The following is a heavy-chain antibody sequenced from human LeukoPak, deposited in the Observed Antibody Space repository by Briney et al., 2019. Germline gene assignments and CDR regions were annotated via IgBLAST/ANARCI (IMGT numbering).Heavy chain of an antibody. Sequence: GGSLRLSCAASGFTVSWYGMHCVRQAPGKGLEWVAVMSHDGSNKYYADSLKGRFTISRDNSKNTLYLQMNSLRAEDTAVYYCAKESGVYCSGGSCYLDHWGQGTLVTVSS. CDR1: GFTVSWYG. V-gene: IGHV3-30*18. D-gene: IGHD2-15*01. J-gene: IGHJ4*02. CDR2: MSHDGSNK. CDR3: AKESGVYCSGGSCYLDH.